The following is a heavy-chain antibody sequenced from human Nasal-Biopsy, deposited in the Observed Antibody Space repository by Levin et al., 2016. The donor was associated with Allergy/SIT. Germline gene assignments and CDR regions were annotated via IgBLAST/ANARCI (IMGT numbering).Heavy chain of an antibody. CDR2: IWNDGSNK. CDR3: ARRFSPLWNPGNGMDV. CDR1: GFTFSRYG. V-gene: IGHV3-33*01. Sequence: GESLKISCVVSGFTFSRYGMHWVRQTPGKGLEWVAIIWNDGSNKHYADSVQGRFIISRDNSKNTLYLQMNSLRAEDTAIYYCARRFSPLWNPGNGMDVWGQGTTVTVSS. J-gene: IGHJ6*02. D-gene: IGHD1-1*01.